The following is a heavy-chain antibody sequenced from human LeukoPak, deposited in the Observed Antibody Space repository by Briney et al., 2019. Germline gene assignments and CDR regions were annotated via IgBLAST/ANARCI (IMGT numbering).Heavy chain of an antibody. D-gene: IGHD6-13*01. J-gene: IGHJ6*03. CDR1: GFTFSSYG. V-gene: IGHV3-30*02. CDR2: IRYDGSNK. Sequence: GGSLRLSCAASGFTFSSYGMHWVRQAPGKGLEWVAFIRYDGSNKYYADSVKGRFTISRDNSKNTLYLQMNSLRAEDTAVYYCANYPSSWYPTADYYYYMGVWGKGTTVTVSS. CDR3: ANYPSSWYPTADYYYYMGV.